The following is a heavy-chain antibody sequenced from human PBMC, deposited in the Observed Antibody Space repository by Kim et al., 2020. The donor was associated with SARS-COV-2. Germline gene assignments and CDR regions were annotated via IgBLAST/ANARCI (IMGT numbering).Heavy chain of an antibody. CDR3: ARDIPQSYGHDY. Sequence: NYAQKLQGRVTMTTDTSTSTAYMELRSLRSDDTAVYYCARDIPQSYGHDYWVQGTLVTVSS. V-gene: IGHV1-18*01. J-gene: IGHJ4*02. D-gene: IGHD5-18*01.